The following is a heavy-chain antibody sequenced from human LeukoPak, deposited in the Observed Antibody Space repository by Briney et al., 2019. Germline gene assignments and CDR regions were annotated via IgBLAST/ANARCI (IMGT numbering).Heavy chain of an antibody. CDR1: GGSISSYY. CDR3: ARGGGSYAGWFDP. J-gene: IGHJ5*02. V-gene: IGHV4-59*01. Sequence: SETLSLTCNFSGGSISSYYWSWIRQPPGKGLEWIGYIYYSGSTNYNPSLKSRVTISVDTSKNQFSLKLSSVTAADTAVYYCARGGGSYAGWFDPWGQGTLVTVSS. D-gene: IGHD1-26*01. CDR2: IYYSGST.